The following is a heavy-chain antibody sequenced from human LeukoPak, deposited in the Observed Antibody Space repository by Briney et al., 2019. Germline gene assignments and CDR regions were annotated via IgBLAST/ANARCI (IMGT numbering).Heavy chain of an antibody. V-gene: IGHV1-2*06. CDR2: INPNSGGT. D-gene: IGHD1-26*01. CDR3: ARETGSGSYYGFDY. Sequence: ASVKVSCKASGYTFTGYYMHWVRQAPGQGLEWMGRINPNSGGTNYAQKLQGRVTMTRDTSISTAYMELSRLRSDDTAVYYCARETGSGSYYGFDYWGQGTLVTVSS. CDR1: GYTFTGYY. J-gene: IGHJ4*02.